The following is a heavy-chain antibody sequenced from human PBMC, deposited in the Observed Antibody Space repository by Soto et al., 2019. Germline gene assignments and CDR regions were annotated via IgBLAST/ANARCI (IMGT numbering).Heavy chain of an antibody. D-gene: IGHD3-22*01. CDR1: GASISSSY. J-gene: IGHJ3*02. CDR2: VYYSGST. Sequence: PSETLSLTCTVSGASISSSYWSWIRQSPGKGLEWIGYVYYSGSTNYNPSLKSRVTMSVDTSKNQFSLKLSSVTAAGTAMYYCARGYYDSNGQSNTFDIWGQGTMVTVSS. CDR3: ARGYYDSNGQSNTFDI. V-gene: IGHV4-59*01.